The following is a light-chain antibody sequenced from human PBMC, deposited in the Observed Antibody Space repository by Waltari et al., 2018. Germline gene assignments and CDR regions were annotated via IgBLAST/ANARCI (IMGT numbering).Light chain of an antibody. CDR3: QQYDGEVVT. J-gene: IGKJ4*01. Sequence: ASQSVTRISLTWDRQKLGQAPTLLLYCTSSRATGIPDRFRGSGSGTDFTLTISRLEPEEFAVYYCQQYDGEVVTFGGGTKVEI. V-gene: IGKV3-20*01. CDR2: CTS. CDR1: QSVTRIS.